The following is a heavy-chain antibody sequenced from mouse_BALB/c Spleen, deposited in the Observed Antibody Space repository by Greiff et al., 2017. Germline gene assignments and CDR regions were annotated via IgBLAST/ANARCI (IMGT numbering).Heavy chain of an antibody. CDR1: GYTFTSYY. D-gene: IGHD1-2*01. CDR2: INPSNGGT. V-gene: IGHV1S81*02. Sequence: QVQLQQPGAELVKPGASVKLSCKASGYTFTSYYMYWVKQRPGQGLEWIGGINPSNGGTNFNEKFKSKATLTVDKSSSTAYMQLSSLTSEDSAVYYCTRSAYGYPMEYWGQGTSVTVSS. J-gene: IGHJ4*01. CDR3: TRSAYGYPMEY.